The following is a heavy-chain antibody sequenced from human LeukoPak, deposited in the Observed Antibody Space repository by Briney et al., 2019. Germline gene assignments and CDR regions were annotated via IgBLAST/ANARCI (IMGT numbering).Heavy chain of an antibody. J-gene: IGHJ6*02. CDR2: ISYDGSNK. D-gene: IGHD3-22*01. CDR3: ARGPPSHYYDSSGYYYSRHYYGTDV. V-gene: IGHV3-30*04. CDR1: GFTFSSYA. Sequence: GGSLRLSCAASGFTFSSYAMHWVRQAPGKGLEWVAVISYDGSNKYYADSVKGRFTISRDNSKNTLYLQMNSLRAEDTAVYYCARGPPSHYYDSSGYYYSRHYYGTDVWGQGTTVTVSS.